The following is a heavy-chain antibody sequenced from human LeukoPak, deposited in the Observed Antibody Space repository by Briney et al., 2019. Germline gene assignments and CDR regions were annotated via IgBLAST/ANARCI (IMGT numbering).Heavy chain of an antibody. Sequence: ASVKVSCKASGYTFTSYGISWVRQAPGQGLEWMGWISAYNGNTNYAQKLQGRVTMTTDTSTSTAYMELRSLRSDDTAVYYCARGGVAATTPNYYYYYYMDVWGKGTTVTISS. CDR1: GYTFTSYG. J-gene: IGHJ6*03. V-gene: IGHV1-18*01. CDR3: ARGGVAATTPNYYYYYYMDV. CDR2: ISAYNGNT. D-gene: IGHD2-15*01.